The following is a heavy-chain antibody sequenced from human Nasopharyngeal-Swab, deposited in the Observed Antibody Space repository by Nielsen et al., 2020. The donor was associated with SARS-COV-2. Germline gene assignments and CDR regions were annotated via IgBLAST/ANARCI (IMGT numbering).Heavy chain of an antibody. V-gene: IGHV4-30-4*01. Sequence: WIRQPPGKGLEWIGYIYYSGSTYYNPSLKSRVTISVDTSKNQFSLKLSSVTAADTAVYYCARDRVSDYRRSPFDYWGQGTLVTVSS. D-gene: IGHD4-11*01. CDR3: ARDRVSDYRRSPFDY. J-gene: IGHJ4*02. CDR2: IYYSGST.